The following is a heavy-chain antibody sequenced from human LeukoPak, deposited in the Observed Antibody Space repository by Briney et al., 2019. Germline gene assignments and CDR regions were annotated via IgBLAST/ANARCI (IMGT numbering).Heavy chain of an antibody. CDR2: IKSKTDGGTT. Sequence: GGSLRLSCAASGFTFSNAWMSWVRQAPGKGLEWVGRIKSKTDGGTTDYAAPVKGRFTISRDDSTNTLYLQMNSLKTEDTAVYYCTTEPGGSYYVADYWGQGTLVTVSS. CDR3: TTEPGGSYYVADY. J-gene: IGHJ4*02. D-gene: IGHD1-26*01. CDR1: GFTFSNAW. V-gene: IGHV3-15*01.